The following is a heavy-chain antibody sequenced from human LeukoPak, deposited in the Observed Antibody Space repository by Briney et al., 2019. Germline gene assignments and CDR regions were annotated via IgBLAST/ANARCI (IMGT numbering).Heavy chain of an antibody. CDR2: ISSSSSYI. V-gene: IGHV3-21*05. J-gene: IGHJ4*02. CDR3: ARVRWSEFVEYPGPFYY. CDR1: GFTFSSYS. D-gene: IGHD3-10*01. Sequence: GGSLRLSCAASGFTFSSYSMNWVRQAPGKGLEWVSYISSSSSYIYYADSVKGRFTISRDNAKNSLYLQMNILRAEDTAVYYCARVRWSEFVEYPGPFYYWGQGTLVTVSS.